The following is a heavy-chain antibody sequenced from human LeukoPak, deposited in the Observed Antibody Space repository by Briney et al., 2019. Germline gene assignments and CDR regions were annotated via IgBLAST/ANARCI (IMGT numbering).Heavy chain of an antibody. D-gene: IGHD2-15*01. CDR3: ARDHQGYCSGGSCTYFDY. J-gene: IGHJ4*02. CDR2: FSGSGGST. CDR1: GFTFSGFA. Sequence: GGSLRLSCAASGFTFSGFAMSWVRQAPGKGLECISGFSGSGGSTYYADSVKGRFTISRDNAKNSLYLQMNSLRAEDTAVYYCARDHQGYCSGGSCTYFDYWGQGTLLTVSS. V-gene: IGHV3-23*01.